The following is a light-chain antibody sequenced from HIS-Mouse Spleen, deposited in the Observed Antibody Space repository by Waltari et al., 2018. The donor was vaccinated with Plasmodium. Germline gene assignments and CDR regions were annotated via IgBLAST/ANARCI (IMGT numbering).Light chain of an antibody. CDR1: QSVSSY. CDR2: DAS. J-gene: IGKJ1*01. Sequence: EIVLTQSPAPLSLSPGERATLSCRASQSVSSYLAWYQQKPGQAPRLLIYDASNRATGIPARFSGSGSGTDFTLTISSLQPDDFATYYCQQYNSYSWTFGQGTKVEIK. CDR3: QQYNSYSWT. V-gene: IGKV3-11*01.